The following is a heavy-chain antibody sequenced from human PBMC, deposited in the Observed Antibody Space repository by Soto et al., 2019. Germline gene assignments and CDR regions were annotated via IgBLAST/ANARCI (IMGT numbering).Heavy chain of an antibody. J-gene: IGHJ6*03. CDR1: GGTFSSYT. CDR2: IIPILGIA. V-gene: IGHV1-69*02. CDR3: ARSSDLAYYMDV. Sequence: QVQLVQSGAEVKKPGSSVKVSCKASGGTFSSYTINWVRQAPGQGLEWMGRIIPILGIANYAQKFQGRVTITADKSTSTAYMEVSSLRSEDTAVYYCARSSDLAYYMDVWGKGTTVTVSS.